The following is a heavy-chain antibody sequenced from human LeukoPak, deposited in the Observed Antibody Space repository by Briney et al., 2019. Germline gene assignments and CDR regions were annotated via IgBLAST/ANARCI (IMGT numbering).Heavy chain of an antibody. CDR2: IYYSGST. CDR3: ARRYNWNSYYFDY. Sequence: SQTLSLTCTVSGGSISSGGYYWSWIRQHPGKGLEWIGYIYYSGSTYYNPSLKSRVTISVDTSKNQFSLKLSSVTAAGTAVYYCARRYNWNSYYFDYWGQGTLVTVSS. V-gene: IGHV4-31*03. J-gene: IGHJ4*02. CDR1: GGSISSGGYY. D-gene: IGHD1-7*01.